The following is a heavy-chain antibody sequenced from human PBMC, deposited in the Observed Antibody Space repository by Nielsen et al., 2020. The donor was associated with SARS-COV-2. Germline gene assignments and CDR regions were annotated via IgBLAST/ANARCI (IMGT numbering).Heavy chain of an antibody. CDR2: INPNSGGT. V-gene: IGHV1-2*06. D-gene: IGHD3-10*01. CDR1: GGTFSSYA. Sequence: ASVKVSCRASGGTFSSYAISWVRQAPGQGLEWMGRINPNSGGTNYAQKFQGRVTMTRDTSISTAYMELSRLRSDDTAVYYCARGGTITMVRGVINGIIYYGMDVWGQGTTVTVSS. J-gene: IGHJ6*02. CDR3: ARGGTITMVRGVINGIIYYGMDV.